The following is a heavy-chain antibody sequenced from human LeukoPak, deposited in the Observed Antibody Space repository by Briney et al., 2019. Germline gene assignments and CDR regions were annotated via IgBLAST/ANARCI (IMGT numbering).Heavy chain of an antibody. CDR2: INPNSGGT. J-gene: IGHJ4*02. CDR3: AREPGYYYDSSGPDY. CDR1: GYTFTGYY. V-gene: IGHV1-2*02. D-gene: IGHD3-22*01. Sequence: ASVKVSCKASGYTFTGYYMHWVRQAPGQGLEWMGWINPNSGGTNYAQKFQGRVTMTRDTSISTAYMELSRLRSDDTAVYYCAREPGYYYDSSGPDYWGQGTPVTVSS.